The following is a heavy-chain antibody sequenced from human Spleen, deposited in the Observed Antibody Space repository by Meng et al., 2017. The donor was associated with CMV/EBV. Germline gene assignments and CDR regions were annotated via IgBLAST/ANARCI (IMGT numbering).Heavy chain of an antibody. Sequence: GESLKISCAASGFTFSDYYLSWIRQAPGKGLEWVGRIRSESDGGAPEYAALVKGRFTISRDDSKNTLYLQMNSLKTEDTAVYYCTTAEPVVPAANLDYWGQGTLVTSPQ. J-gene: IGHJ4*02. CDR2: IRSESDGGAP. D-gene: IGHD2-2*01. CDR1: GFTFSDYY. CDR3: TTAEPVVPAANLDY. V-gene: IGHV3-15*01.